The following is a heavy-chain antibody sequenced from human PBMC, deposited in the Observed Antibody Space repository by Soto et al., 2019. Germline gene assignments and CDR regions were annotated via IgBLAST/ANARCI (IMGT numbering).Heavy chain of an antibody. V-gene: IGHV1-69*02. CDR3: APMLFGEVMHGIDV. J-gene: IGHJ6*02. CDR1: GGDFLSYT. Sequence: QLVQSGAEVKKPGSSVKVSCKASGGDFLSYTISWVRQAPGQGPEWMGTIIPILDVAKNAQKFQGRVANTADKATSTVYMELRSRGSDDTALYFCAPMLFGEVMHGIDVRGQGTTITVSS. CDR2: IIPILDVA. D-gene: IGHD3-10*02.